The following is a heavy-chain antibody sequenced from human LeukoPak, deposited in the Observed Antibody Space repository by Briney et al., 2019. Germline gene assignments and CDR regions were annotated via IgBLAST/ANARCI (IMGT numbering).Heavy chain of an antibody. CDR1: GDSITSYY. J-gene: IGHJ6*03. V-gene: IGHV4-4*07. CDR2: IYGSGSA. D-gene: IGHD6-6*01. Sequence: PSETLSLTCTVSGDSITSYYWNWIRQPAGKGLEWIGRIYGSGSANYNPYLKSRVTMSVDTSNNQISLRLSSVTAADTAIYYCAREFHEYRNYAFYFYYYVDVWGNGTTVTVSS. CDR3: AREFHEYRNYAFYFYYYVDV.